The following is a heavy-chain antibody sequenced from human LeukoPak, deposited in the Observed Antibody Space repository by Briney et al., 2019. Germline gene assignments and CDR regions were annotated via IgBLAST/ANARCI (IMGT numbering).Heavy chain of an antibody. J-gene: IGHJ4*02. Sequence: ASVKVSCKASGYTFTGYYMHWVRQAPGQGLEWMGWINPNSGGTNYAQKFQGRVTMTRDTSISTAYMELSRLRSDDTAVYYCARLWDWFTSKIGLTFPNSSDKPDYWGQGTLVTVSS. D-gene: IGHD3/OR15-3a*01. CDR3: ARLWDWFTSKIGLTFPNSSDKPDY. CDR1: GYTFTGYY. V-gene: IGHV1-2*02. CDR2: INPNSGGT.